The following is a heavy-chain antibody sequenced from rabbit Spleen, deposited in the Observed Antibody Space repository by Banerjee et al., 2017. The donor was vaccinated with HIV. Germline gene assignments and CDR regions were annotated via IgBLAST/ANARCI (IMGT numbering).Heavy chain of an antibody. CDR1: GVSFSSSYY. CDR2: IYGGSSGNI. J-gene: IGHJ6*01. D-gene: IGHD8-1*01. V-gene: IGHV1S45*01. Sequence: EQLEESGGGLVKSEGSLTLTCKASGVSFSSSYYMCWVRQAPGKGLEWISCIYGGSSGNIYYASWAKGRFTISKTSSTTVTLQMTSLTAADTATYFCARDGAGGSYFALWGPGTLVTVS. CDR3: ARDGAGGSYFAL.